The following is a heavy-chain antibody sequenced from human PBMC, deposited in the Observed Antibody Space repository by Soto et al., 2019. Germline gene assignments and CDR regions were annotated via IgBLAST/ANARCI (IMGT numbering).Heavy chain of an antibody. CDR2: IKQDGSEK. J-gene: IGHJ6*02. CDR3: AGLYGMDV. Sequence: EVQLVESGGGLVQPGGSLRLSCAASGFTFSNYYMSWVRQAPGKGLEWVANIKQDGSEKYYVDSVKGRFTISRDNAKNSLYVQMNSLRAEDTAVYYCAGLYGMDVWGQGTTVTVSS. V-gene: IGHV3-7*01. CDR1: GFTFSNYY.